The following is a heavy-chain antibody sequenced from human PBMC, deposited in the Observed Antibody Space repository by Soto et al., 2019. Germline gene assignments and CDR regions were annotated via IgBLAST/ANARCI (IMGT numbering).Heavy chain of an antibody. J-gene: IGHJ4*02. CDR1: GVSISSYY. D-gene: IGHD3-16*02. V-gene: IGHV4-59*01. Sequence: QVQLQESGPGLVKPSATLSLTCTVSGVSISSYYWSWIRQPPGKGLEWIGYIYYSGSTKYNPGLKSRVPISVDTSKNQEALNFSSVSDAETAVCYCDGGTDAHWGELSLYFVYWGQGTLVTVS. CDR2: IYYSGST. CDR3: DGGTDAHWGELSLYFVY.